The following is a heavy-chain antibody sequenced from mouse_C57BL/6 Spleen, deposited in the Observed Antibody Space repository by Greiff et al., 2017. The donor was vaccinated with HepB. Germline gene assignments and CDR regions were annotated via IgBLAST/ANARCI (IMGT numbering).Heavy chain of an antibody. Sequence: QVQLQQPGAELVKPGASVKMSCKASGYTFTSYWITWVKQRPGQGLEWIGDISPGSGSTNYNEKFKSKATLAVDTSSSTAYMQLSSLTSEDSAVYYCASLYYCCSSDGFAYWGQGTLVTVSA. V-gene: IGHV1-55*01. J-gene: IGHJ3*01. CDR1: GYTFTSYW. CDR3: ASLYYCCSSDGFAY. D-gene: IGHD1-1*01. CDR2: ISPGSGST.